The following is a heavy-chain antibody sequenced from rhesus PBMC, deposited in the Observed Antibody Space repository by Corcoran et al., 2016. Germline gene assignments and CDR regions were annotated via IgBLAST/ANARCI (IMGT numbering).Heavy chain of an antibody. CDR1: GGFISSNF. CDR3: TLSFGTGWSPR. V-gene: IGHV4-173*01. CDR2: VSGGSGNT. D-gene: IGHD6S26*01. Sequence: QMHLQESGPGLVKPSETLSLTCAVSGGFISSNFWTWIRQSPGKVLEWIGRVSGGSGNTHYNHSLKSRVTISTDTSKNQFSLKLTSVTAADTAVYYCTLSFGTGWSPRWGQGVLVTVSS. J-gene: IGHJ4*01.